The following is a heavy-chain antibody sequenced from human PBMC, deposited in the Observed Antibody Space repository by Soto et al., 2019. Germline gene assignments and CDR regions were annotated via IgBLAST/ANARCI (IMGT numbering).Heavy chain of an antibody. J-gene: IGHJ3*01. CDR2: ISGSGTAT. CDR3: AKTRLYDNNDYHRDGFDV. V-gene: IGHV3-23*01. CDR1: VFTFRTYS. D-gene: IGHD5-12*01. Sequence: GGSLRLSCAASVFTFRTYSMSWVRQAPRKGLEWVSGISGSGTATYYTDPVKGRFTVSRENSKDTVFLQMNTLRVEDTAVYYCAKTRLYDNNDYHRDGFDVWGPGTVVTVSS.